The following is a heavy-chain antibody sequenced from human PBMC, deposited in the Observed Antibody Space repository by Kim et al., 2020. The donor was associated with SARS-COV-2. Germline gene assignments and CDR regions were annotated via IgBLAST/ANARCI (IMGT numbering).Heavy chain of an antibody. D-gene: IGHD3-22*01. V-gene: IGHV3-49*02. J-gene: IGHJ4*02. Sequence: VKGRFTISRDDSKSIAYLQMNSLKTEDTAVYYCARAQYYDSSGYDYYFDSWGQGTLVTVSS. CDR3: ARAQYYDSSGYDYYFDS.